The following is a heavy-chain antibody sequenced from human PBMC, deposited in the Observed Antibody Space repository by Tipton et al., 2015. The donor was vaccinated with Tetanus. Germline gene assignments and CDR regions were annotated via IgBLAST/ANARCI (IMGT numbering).Heavy chain of an antibody. CDR2: ISWNSGSI. D-gene: IGHD2-15*01. CDR3: AKDFDCSGGSCYPYTTTGYGMDV. CDR1: GFTFDDYA. J-gene: IGHJ6*02. Sequence: SLRLSCAASGFTFDDYAMHWVRQAPGKGLEWVSGISWNSGSIGYADSVKGRFTISRDNAKNSLYLQMNSLRAEDTALYYCAKDFDCSGGSCYPYTTTGYGMDVWGQGTTVTVSS. V-gene: IGHV3-9*01.